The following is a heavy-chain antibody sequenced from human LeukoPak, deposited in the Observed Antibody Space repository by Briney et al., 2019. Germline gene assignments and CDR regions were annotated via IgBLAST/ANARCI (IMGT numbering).Heavy chain of an antibody. CDR3: ARDWAVYGMDV. D-gene: IGHD3-16*01. Sequence: VSVKVSCKASGYTFTSYYMHWVRQAPGQGLEWMGIINPSGGSTSYAQKFQGRVTMTRDTSTSTVYMELSSLRSEDTAVYYCARDWAVYGMDVWGQGTTVTVSS. CDR2: INPSGGST. V-gene: IGHV1-46*01. CDR1: GYTFTSYY. J-gene: IGHJ6*02.